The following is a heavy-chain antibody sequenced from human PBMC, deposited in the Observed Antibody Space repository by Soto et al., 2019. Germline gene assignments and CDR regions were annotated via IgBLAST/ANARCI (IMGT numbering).Heavy chain of an antibody. V-gene: IGHV4-34*01. CDR2: INHSGST. CDR1: GGSFSGYY. D-gene: IGHD4-17*01. CDR3: AGSYGDADY. Sequence: SETLSLTCAVYGGSFSGYYWNWIRQPPGKGLEWIGEINHSGSTNYNPSLKSRVTISVDTSKNQFSLKLSSVTAADTAVYYCAGSYGDADYWGQGTLVPVSS. J-gene: IGHJ4*02.